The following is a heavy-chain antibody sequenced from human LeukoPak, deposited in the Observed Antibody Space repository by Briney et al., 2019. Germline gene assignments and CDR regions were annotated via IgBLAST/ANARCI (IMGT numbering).Heavy chain of an antibody. CDR1: GGSIRNSSYY. CDR3: ARRAGRIVAA. CDR2: IYYSGST. J-gene: IGHJ5*02. V-gene: IGHV4-39*01. D-gene: IGHD5-12*01. Sequence: ETLSLTCTVSGGSIRNSSYYWDWIRQPPGKGLEWIGSIYYSGSTYYNPSLKSRVTISVDTSKNQFSLKLSSVTAADTAVYYCARRAGRIVAAWGQGSLVTVSS.